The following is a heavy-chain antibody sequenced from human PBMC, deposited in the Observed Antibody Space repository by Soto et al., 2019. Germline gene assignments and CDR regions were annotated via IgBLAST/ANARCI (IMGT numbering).Heavy chain of an antibody. D-gene: IGHD3-10*01. CDR1: GYTLTELS. J-gene: IGHJ3*02. Sequence: ASVKVSCKVSGYTLTELSMHWVRQAPGKGLEWMGGFDPEDGETIYAQKFQGRVTMTEDTSTDTAYMELSSLRSEDTAVYYCATEDSWFGELFSQPGAFDIWGQGTMVTVSS. CDR2: FDPEDGET. CDR3: ATEDSWFGELFSQPGAFDI. V-gene: IGHV1-24*01.